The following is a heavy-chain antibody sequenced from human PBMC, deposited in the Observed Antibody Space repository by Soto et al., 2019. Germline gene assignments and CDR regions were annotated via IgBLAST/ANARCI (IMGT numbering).Heavy chain of an antibody. J-gene: IGHJ4*02. D-gene: IGHD3-10*01. CDR3: ARGDYHGSGSYSY. CDR2: INSDGSGT. CDR1: GFTFSSYW. V-gene: IGHV3-74*01. Sequence: PGGSLRLSCAASGFTFSSYWMHWVRQAPGKGLVWVSHINSDGSGTTYADSVKGRFTISRDNAKNSLYLQMNSLRDEDTAVYYCARGDYHGSGSYSYCGQGTLVTVSS.